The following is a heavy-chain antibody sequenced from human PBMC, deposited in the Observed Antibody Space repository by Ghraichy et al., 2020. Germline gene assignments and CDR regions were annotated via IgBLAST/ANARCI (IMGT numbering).Heavy chain of an antibody. V-gene: IGHV4-34*01. CDR1: GGSFSGYY. CDR3: AREANYYGSGSYSDP. D-gene: IGHD3-10*01. J-gene: IGHJ5*02. Sequence: SETLSLTCAVYGGSFSGYYWSWIRQPPGKGLEWIGEINHSGSTNYNPSLKSRVTISVDTSKNQFSLKLSSVTAADTAVYYCAREANYYGSGSYSDPWGQGTLVTVSS. CDR2: INHSGST.